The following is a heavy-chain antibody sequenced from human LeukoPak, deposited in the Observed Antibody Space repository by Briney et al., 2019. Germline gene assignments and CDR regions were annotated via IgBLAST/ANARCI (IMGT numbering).Heavy chain of an antibody. CDR3: AGHHPRNTVDF. V-gene: IGHV4-59*08. CDR1: GGSISSYC. J-gene: IGHJ4*02. Sequence: SETLSLTCTVSGGSISSYCWSWIRQPPGKGLEWIAYISDIGSINYNPSLKSRVTISLETSKNQFSLKLSSVTAADTAVYYCAGHHPRNTVDFWGQGTLVTVSS. CDR2: ISDIGSI. D-gene: IGHD2/OR15-2a*01.